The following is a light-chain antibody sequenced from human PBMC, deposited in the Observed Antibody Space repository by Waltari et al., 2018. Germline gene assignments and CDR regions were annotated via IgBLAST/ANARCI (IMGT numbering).Light chain of an antibody. CDR1: QSLLHRNGYNY. CDR2: LGS. Sequence: IVMSQSPLSLPVTLGAPASISCRSSQSLLHRNGYNYLDWYLQKPGQSPQLLIYLGSNRASGVPDRFSGSGSGTDFTLKISRVEAEDVGVYYCMQALQTPRMFGQGTKVEIK. J-gene: IGKJ1*01. CDR3: MQALQTPRM. V-gene: IGKV2-28*01.